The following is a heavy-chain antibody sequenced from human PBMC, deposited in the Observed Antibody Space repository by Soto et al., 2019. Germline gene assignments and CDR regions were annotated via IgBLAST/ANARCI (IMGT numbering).Heavy chain of an antibody. CDR2: INSDGSST. CDR3: ARAGYCSGGSCYPSYYYYGMDV. D-gene: IGHD2-15*01. J-gene: IGHJ6*02. CDR1: GFTFSSYW. V-gene: IGHV3-74*01. Sequence: GSLRLSCAASGFTFSSYWMHWVRQAPGKGLVWVSRINSDGSSTSYADSVKGRFTISRDNAKNTLYLQMNSLRAEDTAVYYCARAGYCSGGSCYPSYYYYGMDVWGQGTTVTVSS.